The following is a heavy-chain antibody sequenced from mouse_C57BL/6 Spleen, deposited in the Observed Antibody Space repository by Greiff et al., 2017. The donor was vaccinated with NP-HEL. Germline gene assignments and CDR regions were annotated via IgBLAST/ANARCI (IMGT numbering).Heavy chain of an antibody. CDR2: IYPGDGDT. V-gene: IGHV1-80*01. D-gene: IGHD1-1*01. Sequence: VQLQESGAELVKPGASVKISCKASGYAFSSYWMNWVKQRPGKGLEWIGQIYPGDGDTNYNGKFKGKATLTADKSSSTAYMQLSSLTSEDSAVYFCARSDGSSEDYAMDYWGQGTSVTVSS. CDR3: ARSDGSSEDYAMDY. J-gene: IGHJ4*01. CDR1: GYAFSSYW.